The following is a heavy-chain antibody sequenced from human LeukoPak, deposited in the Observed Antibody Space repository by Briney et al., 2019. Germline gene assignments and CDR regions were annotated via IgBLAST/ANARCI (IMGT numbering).Heavy chain of an antibody. D-gene: IGHD1-14*01. CDR1: GFTFSSYA. CDR3: AKVITGPNWFDP. J-gene: IGHJ5*02. Sequence: GGSLRLSCAASGFTFSSYAMSWVRRAPGKGLEWVSAISGSGGSTYYADSVKGRFTISRDNSKNTLYLQMNSLRAEDTAVYYCAKVITGPNWFDPWGQGTLVTVSS. CDR2: ISGSGGST. V-gene: IGHV3-23*01.